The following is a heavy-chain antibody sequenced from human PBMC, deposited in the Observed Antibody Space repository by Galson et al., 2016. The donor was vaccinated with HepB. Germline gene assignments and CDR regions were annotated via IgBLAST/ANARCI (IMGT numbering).Heavy chain of an antibody. CDR1: GGSVDSGSHY. J-gene: IGHJ4*02. Sequence: ETLSLTCTVSGGSVDSGSHYWSWIRQSPGKGLEWIGYIYSSGNTNYNPSLKSRVAIYVDTSKNQFSLNLRSVNAADTAVYYCARHPEYSSSWYIFGYWGQGTLVTVSS. CDR3: ARHPEYSSSWYIFGY. CDR2: IYSSGNT. V-gene: IGHV4-61*01. D-gene: IGHD6-13*01.